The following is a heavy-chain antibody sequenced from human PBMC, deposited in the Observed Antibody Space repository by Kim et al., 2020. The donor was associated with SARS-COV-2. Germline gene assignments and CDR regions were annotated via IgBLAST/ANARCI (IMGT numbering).Heavy chain of an antibody. CDR1: GGSISSYY. J-gene: IGHJ5*02. CDR3: AREIGDQASKQQRISLVIDP. Sequence: SETLSLTCTVSGGSISSYYWSWIRQPPGKGLEWIGYIYYSGSTNYNPSLKSRVTISVDTSKNQFSLKLSSVTAADTAVYYCAREIGDQASKQQRISLVIDPWGQGTLVTVSS. D-gene: IGHD6-13*01. CDR2: IYYSGST. V-gene: IGHV4-59*13.